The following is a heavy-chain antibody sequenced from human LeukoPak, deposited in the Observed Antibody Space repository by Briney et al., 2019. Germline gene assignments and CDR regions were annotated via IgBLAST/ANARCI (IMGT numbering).Heavy chain of an antibody. J-gene: IGHJ3*02. D-gene: IGHD2-2*02. Sequence: PSETLSLTCAVYGGSFSDYYWSWIRQPPGKGLEWIGYIYHNGDTYYNPSLKSRVSISVDTSKNQFSLKLSSVTAADTAVYYCARAGVVPAAINRAFDIWGQGSVVTVSS. CDR3: ARAGVVPAAINRAFDI. CDR2: IYHNGDT. CDR1: GGSFSDYY. V-gene: IGHV4-34*01.